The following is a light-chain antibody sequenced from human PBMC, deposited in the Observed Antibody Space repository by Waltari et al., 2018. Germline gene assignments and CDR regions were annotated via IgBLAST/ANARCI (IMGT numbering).Light chain of an antibody. CDR3: QQRSAWPTT. V-gene: IGKV3-11*01. CDR1: ERVSSN. J-gene: IGKJ5*01. Sequence: EIVVTQSPATLSLSPGEGATLSCRTSERVSSNLAWFQQRDGQPPRLVIFDASRRAADIPARFSGGGSGTDYTLTISSLEPEDFATYYCQQRSAWPTTFGQGTRLEI. CDR2: DAS.